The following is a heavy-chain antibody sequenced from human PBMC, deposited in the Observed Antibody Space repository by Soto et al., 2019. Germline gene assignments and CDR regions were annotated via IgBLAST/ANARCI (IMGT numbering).Heavy chain of an antibody. Sequence: PGESLKISCKGSGYSFTSNWIGWVRQMPGKSLQWMGIIYPGDSDTRYSPSFQGHIIISADKSISTAYLQWSSLKASDTAMYYCARQRSIAAGIAASDIWGQGTVVTVSS. CDR3: ARQRSIAAGIAASDI. CDR1: GYSFTSNW. CDR2: IYPGDSDT. J-gene: IGHJ3*02. V-gene: IGHV5-51*01. D-gene: IGHD6-6*01.